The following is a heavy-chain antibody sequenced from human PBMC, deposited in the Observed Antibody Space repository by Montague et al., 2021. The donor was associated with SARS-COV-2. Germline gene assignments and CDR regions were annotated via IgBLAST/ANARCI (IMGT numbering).Heavy chain of an antibody. Sequence: SETLSLTCAVYVGSFSDYYWSWIRQSPGKGLEWIGEINHTGSTKYNPSLKSRVTISVDTSKNQFSLKLSSVSAADTAVYYCARADYGGNRYWYFDLWGRGTLVTVSS. CDR2: INHTGST. J-gene: IGHJ2*01. CDR3: ARADYGGNRYWYFDL. D-gene: IGHD4-23*01. V-gene: IGHV4-34*01. CDR1: VGSFSDYY.